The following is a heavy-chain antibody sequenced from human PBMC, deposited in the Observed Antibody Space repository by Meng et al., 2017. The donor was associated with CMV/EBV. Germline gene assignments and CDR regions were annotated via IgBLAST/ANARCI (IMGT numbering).Heavy chain of an antibody. D-gene: IGHD3-3*01. V-gene: IGHV1-69*02. CDR1: GGTFSSYT. CDR2: IIPILGIA. CDR3: ARGDYDFWSGYTD. J-gene: IGHJ4*02. Sequence: KASGGTFSSYTISWVRQAPGQGLEWMGRIIPILGIANYAQKFQGRVTITADKSTSTAYMELSSLRSEDTAVYYCARGDYDFWSGYTDWGQGTLVTVSS.